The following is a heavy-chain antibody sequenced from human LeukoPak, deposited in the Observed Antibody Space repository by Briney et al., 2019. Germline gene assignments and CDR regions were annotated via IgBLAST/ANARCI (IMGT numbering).Heavy chain of an antibody. D-gene: IGHD3-3*01. CDR1: GGSISSGGYY. V-gene: IGHV4-31*03. CDR3: ARSLLYDFWSGPPDC. Sequence: PSETLSLTCTVSGGSISSGGYYWSWIRQHPGKGLEWIGYIYYSGSTYYNPSLKSRVTISVDTSKNQFSLKLSSATAAVTAVYYCARSLLYDFWSGPPDCWGQGTLVTVSS. CDR2: IYYSGST. J-gene: IGHJ4*02.